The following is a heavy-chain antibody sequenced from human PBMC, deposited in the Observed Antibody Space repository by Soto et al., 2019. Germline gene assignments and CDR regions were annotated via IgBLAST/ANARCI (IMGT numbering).Heavy chain of an antibody. CDR2: INAGNGNT. CDR1: GYTFTSYA. CDR3: AKDLRYYDSSGYPDY. V-gene: IGHV1-3*01. Sequence: ASVKVSCKASGYTFTSYAMHWVRQAPGQRLEWMGWINAGNGNTKYSQKFQGRVTITRDTSASTAYMELNSLRAEDTAVYYCAKDLRYYDSSGYPDYWGQGTLVTVSS. J-gene: IGHJ4*02. D-gene: IGHD3-22*01.